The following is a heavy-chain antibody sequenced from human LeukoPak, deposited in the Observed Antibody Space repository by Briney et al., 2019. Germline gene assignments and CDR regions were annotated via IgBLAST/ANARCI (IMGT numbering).Heavy chain of an antibody. V-gene: IGHV3-30*03. J-gene: IGHJ4*02. CDR1: GFTFSSYG. CDR3: ATLANKGPFDY. CDR2: ISYDGSNK. Sequence: GGSLRLSCAASGFTFSSYGMHSVRQAPGNGLEWVAVISYDGSNKYYADSVKGRFTISRDNSKNTLYLQMNSLRAEDTAVYYCATLANKGPFDYGGQGTRVTVSA. D-gene: IGHD1/OR15-1a*01.